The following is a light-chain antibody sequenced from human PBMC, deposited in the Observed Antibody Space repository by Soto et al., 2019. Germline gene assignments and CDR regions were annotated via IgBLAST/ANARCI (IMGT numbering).Light chain of an antibody. CDR2: VAS. CDR3: QQSDSAMYT. J-gene: IGKJ2*01. V-gene: IGKV1-39*01. CDR1: QSISNY. Sequence: DIPMTHSPCSLSASVGARVTITCRASQSISNYLHWYQQKPGKAPKLLIYVASILQSAVESRFSGRGSGTDVTLTIGSLQPEGFVPCCCQQSDSAMYTLGGGTKLEI.